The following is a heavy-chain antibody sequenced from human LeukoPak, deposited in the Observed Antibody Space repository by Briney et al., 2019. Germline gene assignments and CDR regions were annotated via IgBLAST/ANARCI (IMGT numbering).Heavy chain of an antibody. D-gene: IGHD4-17*01. CDR1: GYSFTSYW. CDR3: ARLYGYSPFDY. CDR2: IYPGDSDT. V-gene: IGHV5-51*01. Sequence: GESLKISCQGSGYSFTSYWIGWVRQMPGKGLEWRGNIYPGDSDTRYSPSFQGQVTISADKSITTAYLQWSSLKASDTAIDYCARLYGYSPFDYWGQRTLDTVS. J-gene: IGHJ4*02.